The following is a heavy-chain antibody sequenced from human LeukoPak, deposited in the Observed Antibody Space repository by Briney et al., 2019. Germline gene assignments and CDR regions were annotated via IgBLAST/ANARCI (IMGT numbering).Heavy chain of an antibody. D-gene: IGHD3-3*01. CDR1: GGTFSSYA. J-gene: IGHJ6*03. CDR2: IIPILGTA. Sequence: SVKVSCKASGGTFSSYAISWVRQAPGQGLEWMGGIIPILGTANYAQKFQGRVTITADESTSTAYMELSSLRSEDTAVYYGARDHFGITIFGVVSAGYYYYMDVWGKGTTVTVSS. CDR3: ARDHFGITIFGVVSAGYYYYMDV. V-gene: IGHV1-69*13.